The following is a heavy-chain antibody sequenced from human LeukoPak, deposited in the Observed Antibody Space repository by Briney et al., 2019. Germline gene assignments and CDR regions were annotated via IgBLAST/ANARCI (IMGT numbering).Heavy chain of an antibody. CDR1: GYTFTGYY. D-gene: IGHD4-23*01. J-gene: IGHJ3*02. Sequence: ASVKVSCKASGYTFTGYYMHWVRQAPGQGLEWMGWINPNSGGTNYAQKFQGRVTMTRDTSISTAYMELCRLRSDDTAVYYCARERAYVFDYGGNRDAFDIWGQGTMVTVSS. V-gene: IGHV1-2*02. CDR3: ARERAYVFDYGGNRDAFDI. CDR2: INPNSGGT.